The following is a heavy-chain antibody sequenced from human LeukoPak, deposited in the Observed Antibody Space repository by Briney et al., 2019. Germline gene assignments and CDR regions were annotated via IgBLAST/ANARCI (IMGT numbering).Heavy chain of an antibody. Sequence: PGGSLRLSFAASGFTFSSYRMNWVRKAPGKGLEWVSSISSSSSYIYYADSVKGRFTISRENAKNSLYLQMNSLRAEDTAVYYCARDHYGSGSGGSDYWGQGTLVTVSS. J-gene: IGHJ4*02. CDR3: ARDHYGSGSGGSDY. V-gene: IGHV3-21*01. D-gene: IGHD3-10*01. CDR1: GFTFSSYR. CDR2: ISSSSSYI.